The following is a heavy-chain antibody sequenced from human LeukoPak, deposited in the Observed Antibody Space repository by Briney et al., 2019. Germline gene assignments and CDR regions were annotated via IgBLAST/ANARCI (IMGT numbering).Heavy chain of an antibody. V-gene: IGHV4-4*07. CDR2: IYISGST. D-gene: IGHD1-1*01. J-gene: IGHJ4*02. CDR1: GVSISSYY. Sequence: SETLSLTCIVSGVSISSYYWSWIRQPAGKGLEWIGRIYISGSTNYNPSLKSRVTMSVDTSKNQFSLKLSSVTAADTAVYYCARDRGTWNDDGFDYWGQGTLVTVSS. CDR3: ARDRGTWNDDGFDY.